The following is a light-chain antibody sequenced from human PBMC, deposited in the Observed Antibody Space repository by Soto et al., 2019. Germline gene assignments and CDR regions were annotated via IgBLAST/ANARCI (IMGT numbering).Light chain of an antibody. J-gene: IGKJ2*01. CDR2: AAS. CDR3: HQSYSTPRT. V-gene: IGKV1-39*01. CDR1: QSIRFY. Sequence: DIQMTQSPSSLSASVGDRVTITCRSSQSIRFYLNWYQQKPGKAPKRLIYAASSLQSGVPSRFSSGGSATDFTLTISSLQHADFATYYYHQSYSTPRTFGQGTKLEIK.